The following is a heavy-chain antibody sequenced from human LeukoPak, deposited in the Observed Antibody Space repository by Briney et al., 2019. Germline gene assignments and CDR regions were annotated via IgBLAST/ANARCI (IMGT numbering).Heavy chain of an antibody. J-gene: IGHJ4*02. V-gene: IGHV3-9*01. CDR3: ATTKRDF. CDR1: GFTFDDYA. CDR2: ISWNSGSI. Sequence: GGSLRLSCAASGFTFDDYAMHWVRQAPGKGLEWVSGISWNSGSIGYADSVKGRFTISRDNSKNTLYLQMNSLRAEGTAVYYCATTKRDFWGQGTLVTVSS. D-gene: IGHD1-1*01.